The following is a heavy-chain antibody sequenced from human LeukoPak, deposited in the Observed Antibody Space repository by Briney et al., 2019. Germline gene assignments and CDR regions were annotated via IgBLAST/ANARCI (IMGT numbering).Heavy chain of an antibody. V-gene: IGHV4-59*01. CDR1: VDSITMYY. CDR2: VDHTGNT. Sequence: SETLSLTCSVSVDSITMYYWTWLREPPRKARGWIGYVDHTGNTNYNPSLKSRVTISLDPCKNQFSLKLSSVPAADTALYYCARGPVDLTGSDVFDIWGQGTMVTVSS. D-gene: IGHD3-9*01. J-gene: IGHJ3*02. CDR3: ARGPVDLTGSDVFDI.